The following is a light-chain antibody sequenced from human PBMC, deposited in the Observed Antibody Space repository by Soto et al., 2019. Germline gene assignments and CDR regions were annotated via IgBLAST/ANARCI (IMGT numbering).Light chain of an antibody. CDR3: QHYGASSWT. CDR2: GAS. CDR1: QSVSSSF. V-gene: IGKV3-20*01. Sequence: EIVLTQSPGTLSLSPGERATLSCRASQSVSSSFLAWYQQKPGQAPRLLIYGASTRTTGIPDRFSGGGSGSEFTLTIGRLEPEDSAVYYCQHYGASSWTFGQGTKVEIK. J-gene: IGKJ1*01.